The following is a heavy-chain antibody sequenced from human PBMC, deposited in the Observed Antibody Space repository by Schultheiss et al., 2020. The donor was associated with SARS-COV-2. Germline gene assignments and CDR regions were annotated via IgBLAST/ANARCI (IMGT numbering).Heavy chain of an antibody. CDR2: IGGGGGRT. V-gene: IGHV3-23*01. D-gene: IGHD4-17*01. Sequence: GGSLRLSCAASGFTFSSYAMSWVRQAPGKGLEWVSAIGGGGGRTYYADSVKGRFTISRDNSKNTLYLQMNSLRAEDTALYYCAKDILRGGEDLDYGDYYYYGMDVWGQGTTVTVSS. CDR1: GFTFSSYA. J-gene: IGHJ6*02. CDR3: AKDILRGGEDLDYGDYYYYGMDV.